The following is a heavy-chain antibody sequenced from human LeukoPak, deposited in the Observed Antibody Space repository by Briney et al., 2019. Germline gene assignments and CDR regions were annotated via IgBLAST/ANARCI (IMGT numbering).Heavy chain of an antibody. Sequence: PSETLSLTCTVSGGSISSYYWSWLRQPPGKGLEWIGYIYYSGSTNYNPSLKSRVTISVDTSKNQFSLKLSSVTAADTAVYYCARGRRDGYNYFDYWGQGTLVTVSS. V-gene: IGHV4-59*01. CDR3: ARGRRDGYNYFDY. D-gene: IGHD5-24*01. CDR2: IYYSGST. CDR1: GGSISSYY. J-gene: IGHJ4*02.